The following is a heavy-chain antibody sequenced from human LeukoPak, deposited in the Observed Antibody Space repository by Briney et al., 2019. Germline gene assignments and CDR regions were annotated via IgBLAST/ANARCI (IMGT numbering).Heavy chain of an antibody. CDR3: AGRGGGGAAAGTEGHFDY. CDR2: INHSGST. V-gene: IGHV4-34*01. D-gene: IGHD6-13*01. Sequence: SETLSLTCAVYGGSFSGYYWSWIRQPPGKGLEWIGEINHSGSTNYNPSLKSRVTISVDTSKNQFSLKLSSVTAADTAVYYCAGRGGGGAAAGTEGHFDYWGQGTLVTVSS. CDR1: GGSFSGYY. J-gene: IGHJ4*02.